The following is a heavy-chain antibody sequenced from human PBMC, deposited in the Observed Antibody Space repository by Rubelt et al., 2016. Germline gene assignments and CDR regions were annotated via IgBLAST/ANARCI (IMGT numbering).Heavy chain of an antibody. D-gene: IGHD6-6*01. J-gene: IGHJ4*02. CDR2: IYSGGST. Sequence: GKGLEWVSVIYSGGSTYYADSVKGRFTISRDNSKNTLYLQMNSLRAEDTAVYYCARSPIAARPFDYWGQGTLVTVSS. CDR3: ARSPIAARPFDY. V-gene: IGHV3-53*01.